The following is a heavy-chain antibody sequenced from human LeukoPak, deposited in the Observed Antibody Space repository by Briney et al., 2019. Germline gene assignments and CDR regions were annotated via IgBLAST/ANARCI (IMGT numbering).Heavy chain of an antibody. CDR3: ARGDYDILTGYYNNFDY. CDR2: IYYSGST. D-gene: IGHD3-9*01. Sequence: SETLSLTCTVSGGSISSSSYYWGWIRQPPGKGLEWIGSIYYSGSTYYNPSLKSRVTISVDTSKNQFSLKLSSVTAADTAVYYCARGDYDILTGYYNNFDYWGQGTLVTVSS. V-gene: IGHV4-39*07. J-gene: IGHJ4*02. CDR1: GGSISSSSYY.